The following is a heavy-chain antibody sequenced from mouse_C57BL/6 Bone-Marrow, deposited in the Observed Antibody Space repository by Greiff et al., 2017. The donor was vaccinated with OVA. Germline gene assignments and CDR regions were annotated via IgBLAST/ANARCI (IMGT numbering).Heavy chain of an antibody. V-gene: IGHV5-9-1*02. CDR1: GFTFSSYA. Sequence: EVKLVESGEGLVKPGGSLKLSCAASGFTFSSYAMSWVRQTPEKRLEWVAYISSGGDYIYYADTVKGRFTISRDNARNTLYLQMSSLKSEDTAMYYCTRDRGSNYPLDYWGQGTTLTVSS. CDR2: ISSGGDYI. D-gene: IGHD2-5*01. J-gene: IGHJ2*01. CDR3: TRDRGSNYPLDY.